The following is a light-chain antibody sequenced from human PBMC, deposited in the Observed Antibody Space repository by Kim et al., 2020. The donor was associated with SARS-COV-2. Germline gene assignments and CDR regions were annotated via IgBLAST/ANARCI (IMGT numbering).Light chain of an antibody. CDR3: SSWASTTSYV. CDR2: DVH. V-gene: IGLV2-14*03. Sequence: FACTGTMLDVGGYNYVSWYQHHPGKAPKLMIYDVHNRPTGVSDRFSGSKSGNTASLTISGLQAEDEADYYCSSWASTTSYVFGTGTTVTVL. J-gene: IGLJ1*01. CDR1: MLDVGGYNY.